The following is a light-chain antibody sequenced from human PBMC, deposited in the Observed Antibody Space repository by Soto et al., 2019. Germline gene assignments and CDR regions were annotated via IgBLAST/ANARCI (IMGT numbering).Light chain of an antibody. Sequence: QSALTQPASVSGSPGQSITISCTGTSSDVGGYNYVSWYQQHPGKAPKLMIYEVSNRPSEVSNRFSGSKSGNTASLTISGLQAEDEGNYYCSSYTSGSTLLVFGAGTKLTVL. CDR2: EVS. CDR3: SSYTSGSTLLV. CDR1: SSDVGGYNY. V-gene: IGLV2-14*01. J-gene: IGLJ2*01.